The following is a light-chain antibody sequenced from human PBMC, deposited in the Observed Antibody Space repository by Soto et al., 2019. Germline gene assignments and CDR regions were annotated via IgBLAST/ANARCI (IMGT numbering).Light chain of an antibody. Sequence: IQLTQSPSSLSASVGDRVTITCRASQGIRNDLGWYQQKPGKAPKLLIYEVSSLESGVPSRFSGSGSGTEFTLTIGGLQPDDFATYYCQQHNSSPWTFGQGTKVDNK. CDR2: EVS. J-gene: IGKJ1*01. CDR3: QQHNSSPWT. V-gene: IGKV1-17*01. CDR1: QGIRND.